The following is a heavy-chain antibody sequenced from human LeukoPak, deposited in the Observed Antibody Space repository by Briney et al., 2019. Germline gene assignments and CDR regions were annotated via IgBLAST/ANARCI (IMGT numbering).Heavy chain of an antibody. CDR2: INHSGST. V-gene: IGHV4-34*01. CDR1: GGSFSGYY. CDR3: ARGPRRVMTTVTTSAFYYYYGMDV. D-gene: IGHD4-17*01. J-gene: IGHJ6*02. Sequence: QPSETLSLTCAVYGGSFSGYYWSWIRQPPGKGLEWIGEINHSGSTNYNLSLKSRVTISVDTSKNQFSLKLSSVTAADTAVYYCARGPRRVMTTVTTSAFYYYYGMDVWGQGTTVTVSS.